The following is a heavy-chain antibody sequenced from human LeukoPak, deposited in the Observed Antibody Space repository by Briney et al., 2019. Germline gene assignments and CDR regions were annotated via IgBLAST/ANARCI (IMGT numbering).Heavy chain of an antibody. D-gene: IGHD2-2*01. Sequence: PGGSLRRSCAASGFTFSSYAMSWVRQAPGKGLEWVSAITGTGGSTYYADSVKGRFTISRDNSKNTLYLQMNSLRAEDTAVYYCATRGYCSGTSCYAPQPWGQGTLVTVSS. V-gene: IGHV3-23*01. J-gene: IGHJ5*02. CDR3: ATRGYCSGTSCYAPQP. CDR2: ITGTGGST. CDR1: GFTFSSYA.